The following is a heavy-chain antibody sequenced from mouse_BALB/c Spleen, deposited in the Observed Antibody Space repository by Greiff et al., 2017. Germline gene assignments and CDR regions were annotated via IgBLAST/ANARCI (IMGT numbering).Heavy chain of an antibody. Sequence: EVQLQQSGPELVKPGASVKMSCKASGYTFTSYVMHWVKQKPGQGLEWIGYINPYNDGTKYNEKFKGKATLTSDKSSSTAYMELSSLTSEDSAVYYCAREGITTVVATDYWGQGTTLTVSS. CDR1: GYTFTSYV. J-gene: IGHJ2*01. CDR3: AREGITTVVATDY. V-gene: IGHV1-14*01. CDR2: INPYNDGT. D-gene: IGHD1-1*01.